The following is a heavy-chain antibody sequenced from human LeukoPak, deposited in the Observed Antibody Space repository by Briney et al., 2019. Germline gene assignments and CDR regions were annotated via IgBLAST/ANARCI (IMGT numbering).Heavy chain of an antibody. V-gene: IGHV1-8*01. J-gene: IGHJ5*02. D-gene: IGHD6-19*01. Sequence: ASVKVSCKASGYTFTSYDINWVRQAAGQGLEWMGWMNPSTGDTGYAQTFRGRVTMTRDTSISTAYMELSSLRYEDTAVYYCARRPLGGGWSYNWFDPWGQGTLVTVSS. CDR2: MNPSTGDT. CDR1: GYTFTSYD. CDR3: ARRPLGGGWSYNWFDP.